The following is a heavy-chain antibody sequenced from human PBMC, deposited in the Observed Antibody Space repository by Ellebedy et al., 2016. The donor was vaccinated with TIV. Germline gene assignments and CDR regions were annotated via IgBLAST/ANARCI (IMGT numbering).Heavy chain of an antibody. CDR2: ISAYNGNT. J-gene: IGHJ4*02. CDR1: DYTFTRCG. CDR3: ARGASGSYPLPLDY. Sequence: ASVKVSCXASDYTFTRCGITWVRQAPGQGLEWMGWISAYNGNTNYAQKLQGRVTMTTDTSTSTAYMDLRSLRSDDTAVYYCARGASGSYPLPLDYWGQGTLVTVSS. V-gene: IGHV1-18*01. D-gene: IGHD1-26*01.